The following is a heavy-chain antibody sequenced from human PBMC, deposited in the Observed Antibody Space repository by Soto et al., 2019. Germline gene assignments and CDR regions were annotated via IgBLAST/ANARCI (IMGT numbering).Heavy chain of an antibody. V-gene: IGHV1-18*01. J-gene: IGHJ3*02. CDR1: GYTFTSYG. CDR2: ISAYNGNT. CDR3: ARSSSGPPPDVFDI. D-gene: IGHD6-19*01. Sequence: ASVKVSCKASGYTFTSYGISWVRQAPGQGLEWMGWISAYNGNTDYAQKLQGRVTMTTDTSTSTAYMELRSLRSDDTAVYYCARSSSGPPPDVFDIWGQGTMVTVSS.